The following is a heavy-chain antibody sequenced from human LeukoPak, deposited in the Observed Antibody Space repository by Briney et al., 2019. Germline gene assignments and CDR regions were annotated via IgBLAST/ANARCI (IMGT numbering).Heavy chain of an antibody. CDR3: ARDRVRMAAVKKGAFDI. CDR1: GYTFTCYG. D-gene: IGHD6-13*01. J-gene: IGHJ3*02. V-gene: IGHV1-18*01. Sequence: ASVKVSCKASGYTFTCYGISWVRQAPGQGLEWMGWISAYNGNTNYAQKLQGRVTMTTDTSTSTAYMELRSLRSDDTAVYYCARDRVRMAAVKKGAFDIWGQGTMVTVSS. CDR2: ISAYNGNT.